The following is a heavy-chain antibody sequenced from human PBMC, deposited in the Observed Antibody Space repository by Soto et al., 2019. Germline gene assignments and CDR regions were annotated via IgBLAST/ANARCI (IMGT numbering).Heavy chain of an antibody. CDR1: GFTFSSYS. CDR3: ARTGALRYYDFWSGLLDHYYMDV. V-gene: IGHV3-48*01. D-gene: IGHD3-3*01. CDR2: ISSSSSTI. Sequence: GGSLRLSCAASGFTFSSYSMNWVRQAPGKGLEWVSYISSSSSTIYYADSVKGRFTISRDNAKNSLYLQMNSLRAEDTAVYYCARTGALRYYDFWSGLLDHYYMDVWGKGTTVTVSS. J-gene: IGHJ6*03.